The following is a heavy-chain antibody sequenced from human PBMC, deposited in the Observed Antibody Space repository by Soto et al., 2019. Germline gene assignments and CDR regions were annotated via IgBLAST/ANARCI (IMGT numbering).Heavy chain of an antibody. Sequence: GGSLRLSCAASGFTFSDHYMDWVRQAPGKGLEWVGRTRNKANSYTTEYAASVKGRFTISRDDSKNSLYLQMSSLKTEDTAVYYCARELEYSSGWYLRYYFDYWGQGTLVTVSS. J-gene: IGHJ4*02. D-gene: IGHD6-19*01. CDR2: TRNKANSYTT. CDR1: GFTFSDHY. CDR3: ARELEYSSGWYLRYYFDY. V-gene: IGHV3-72*01.